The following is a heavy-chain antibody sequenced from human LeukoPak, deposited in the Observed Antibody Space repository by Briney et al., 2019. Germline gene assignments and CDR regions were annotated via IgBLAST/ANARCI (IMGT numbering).Heavy chain of an antibody. CDR2: INYSGST. CDR3: ARDPLSANDFDI. V-gene: IGHV4-59*01. CDR1: GGSFSNSY. Sequence: SETLSLTCSVSGGSFSNSYCNWIRQPPAKGLEWIGYINYSGSTNYNPSLKSRVTISVDTSKNQFSLKLSSVTAADTAVYFCARDPLSANDFDIWGQGTMVTVSS. D-gene: IGHD6-25*01. J-gene: IGHJ3*02.